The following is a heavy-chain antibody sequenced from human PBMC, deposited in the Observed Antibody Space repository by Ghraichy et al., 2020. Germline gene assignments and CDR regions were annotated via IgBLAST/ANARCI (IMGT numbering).Heavy chain of an antibody. CDR2: ISGSGGST. V-gene: IGHV3-23*01. J-gene: IGHJ4*02. Sequence: AGSLRLSCAASGFTFSSYAMSWVRQAPGKGLEWVSAISGSGGSTYYADSVKGRFTISRDNSKNTLYLQMNSLRAEDTAVYYCAKNRILGLHYFDYWGQGTLVTVSS. CDR3: AKNRILGLHYFDY. CDR1: GFTFSSYA. D-gene: IGHD2-8*02.